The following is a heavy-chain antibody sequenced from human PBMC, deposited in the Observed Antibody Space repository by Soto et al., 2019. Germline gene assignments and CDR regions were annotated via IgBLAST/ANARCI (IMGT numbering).Heavy chain of an antibody. Sequence: SGPTLVNPTQTLTLTCTFSGFSLSTSGVAVGWIRQPPGKALEWLALIYWNDDKRYSPSLNNRLTITKDTSKNQVVLAMTNMDPVDTATYFCAHRRLTTLTTIFDYWGQGTLGTVS. V-gene: IGHV2-5*01. CDR2: IYWNDDK. D-gene: IGHD4-17*01. J-gene: IGHJ4*02. CDR3: AHRRLTTLTTIFDY. CDR1: GFSLSTSGVA.